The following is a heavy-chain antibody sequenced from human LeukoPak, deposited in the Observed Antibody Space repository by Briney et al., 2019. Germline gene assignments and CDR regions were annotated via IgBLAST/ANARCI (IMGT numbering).Heavy chain of an antibody. D-gene: IGHD2-2*01. Sequence: TPSETLSLTCAVSGGSISSSNWWSWVRQPPGKGLGWIGEINHSGSTNYNPSLKSRVTISVDTSKNQFSLKLSSVTAADTAVYYCARHLNIVVVPAATTRKYYFDYWGQGTLVTVSS. CDR2: INHSGST. CDR1: GGSISSSNW. CDR3: ARHLNIVVVPAATTRKYYFDY. V-gene: IGHV4-4*02. J-gene: IGHJ4*02.